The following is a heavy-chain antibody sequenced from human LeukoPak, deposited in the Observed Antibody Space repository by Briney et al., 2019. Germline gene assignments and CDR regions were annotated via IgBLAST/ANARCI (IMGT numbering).Heavy chain of an antibody. CDR2: IYHSGST. V-gene: IGHV4-38-2*02. CDR3: ARILREAFDI. Sequence: SETLSLTCTVSGYSISSGYYWGWIRQPPGKGLEWIGSIYHSGSTYYNPSLKSRVTISVDTSKNQFSLKLSSVTAADTAVYYCARILREAFDIWGQGTMVTVSS. J-gene: IGHJ3*02. CDR1: GYSISSGYY.